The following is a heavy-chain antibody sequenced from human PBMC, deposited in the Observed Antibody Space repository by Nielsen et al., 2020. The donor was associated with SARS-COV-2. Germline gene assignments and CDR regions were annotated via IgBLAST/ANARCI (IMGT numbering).Heavy chain of an antibody. J-gene: IGHJ6*03. V-gene: IGHV6-1*01. CDR1: GDSVSSSSAA. CDR3: ARARGAYGDYYYYYYTDV. Sequence: LRLSCAISGDSVSSSSAAWNWIRQSPSRGLEWLGRTYYRSKWYNDYAVSVKSRITINPDTSKNQFSLRLNSVTPEDTAVYYCARARGAYGDYYYYYYTDVWGKGTTVTVSS. D-gene: IGHD4-17*01. CDR2: TYYRSKWYN.